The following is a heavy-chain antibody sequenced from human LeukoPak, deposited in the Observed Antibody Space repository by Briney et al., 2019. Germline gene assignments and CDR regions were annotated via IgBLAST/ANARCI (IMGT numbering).Heavy chain of an antibody. CDR3: ARDLKRGTSSWFDP. J-gene: IGHJ5*02. CDR2: IYTSGST. Sequence: PSQTLSLTCTVSGGSISSYYWSWIRQPAGKGLEWIGRIYTSGSTNYNPSLKSRVTMSVDTSKNQFSLKLSSVTAADTAVYYCARDLKRGTSSWFDPWGQGTLVTVSS. CDR1: GGSISSYY. V-gene: IGHV4-4*07. D-gene: IGHD1-1*01.